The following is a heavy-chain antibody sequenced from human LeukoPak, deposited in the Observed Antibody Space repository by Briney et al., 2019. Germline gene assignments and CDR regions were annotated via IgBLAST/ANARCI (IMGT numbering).Heavy chain of an antibody. CDR2: ISSSSSYI. V-gene: IGHV3-21*04. CDR3: AKGLWFGELFYFDY. J-gene: IGHJ4*02. CDR1: GFTFSSYS. Sequence: TGGSLRLSWAASGFTFSSYSMNWVRQAPGKGLEWVSSISSSSSYIYYADSVKGRFTISRDNSKNTLYLQMNSLRAEDTAVYYCAKGLWFGELFYFDYWGQGTLVTVSS. D-gene: IGHD3-10*01.